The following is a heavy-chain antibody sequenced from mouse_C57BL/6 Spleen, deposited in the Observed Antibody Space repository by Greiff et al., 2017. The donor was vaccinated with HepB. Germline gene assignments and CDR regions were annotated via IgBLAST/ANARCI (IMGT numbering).Heavy chain of an antibody. J-gene: IGHJ2*01. D-gene: IGHD1-1*01. V-gene: IGHV1-61*01. CDR1: GYTFTSYW. CDR2: IYPSDSET. CDR3: ARDGYGIFDY. Sequence: VQLQQPGAELVRPGSSVKLSCKASGYTFTSYWMDWVKQRPGQGLEWIGNIYPSDSETHYNQKFKDKATLTVDKSSSTAYMQLSSLTSEDSAVYYCARDGYGIFDYWGQGTTLTVSS.